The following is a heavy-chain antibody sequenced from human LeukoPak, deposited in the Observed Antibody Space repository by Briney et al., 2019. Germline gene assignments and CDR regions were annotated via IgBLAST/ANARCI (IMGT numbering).Heavy chain of an antibody. V-gene: IGHV1-18*01. CDR3: ARDSSGYFNDAFDI. J-gene: IGHJ3*02. Sequence: ASVKVSCKASGYTFTSYGISSVRQAPGQGLEWMGWISPYNGNTNTAQKRQGRVTMTTDTATSTAYMELRSLRSDDPAVYYCARDSSGYFNDAFDIWGQGTMVTVSS. CDR2: ISPYNGNT. CDR1: GYTFTSYG. D-gene: IGHD3-22*01.